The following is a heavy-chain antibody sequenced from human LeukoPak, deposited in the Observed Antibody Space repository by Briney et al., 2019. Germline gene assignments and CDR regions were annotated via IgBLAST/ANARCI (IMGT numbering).Heavy chain of an antibody. CDR1: GFTFSSYG. V-gene: IGHV3-30*18. D-gene: IGHD4-11*01. Sequence: GGSLRLSCAASGFTFSSYGMHWVRQAPGMGLEWVAVISNDGRNTYYADSVKGRLTISRDNSKNTLYLQMNSLRAEDTAVYYCAKDRPSYSYFDYWGQGTLVTVSS. CDR2: ISNDGRNT. J-gene: IGHJ4*02. CDR3: AKDRPSYSYFDY.